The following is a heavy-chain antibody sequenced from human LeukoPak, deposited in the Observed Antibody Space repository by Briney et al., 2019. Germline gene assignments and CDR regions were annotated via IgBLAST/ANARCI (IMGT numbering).Heavy chain of an antibody. J-gene: IGHJ4*02. CDR2: ISGSGGST. Sequence: GGSLRLSCAASGFTFSSYAMSWVRQAPGKGLEWVSAISGSGGSTCYADSVKGRFTISRDNSKNTLYLQMNSLRAEDTAVYYCAKAGWGWRTYFDYWGQGTLVTVSS. V-gene: IGHV3-23*01. CDR3: AKAGWGWRTYFDY. CDR1: GFTFSSYA. D-gene: IGHD3-16*01.